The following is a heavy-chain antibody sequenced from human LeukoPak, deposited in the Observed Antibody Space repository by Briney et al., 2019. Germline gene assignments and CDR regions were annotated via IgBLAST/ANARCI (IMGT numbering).Heavy chain of an antibody. D-gene: IGHD2-2*01. J-gene: IGHJ4*02. CDR1: GGSINSRDYY. CDR3: ARAAECTSTGCYFAPLNPYDY. V-gene: IGHV4-39*07. CDR2: FYYSGST. Sequence: SETLSLTCSVSGGSINSRDYYWGWIRQPPGKGLVWIGSFYYSGSTYYNPSLKSRVTISVDTSKNQFSLKLSSVTAADTAVYYCARAAECTSTGCYFAPLNPYDYWGQGTWSPSPQ.